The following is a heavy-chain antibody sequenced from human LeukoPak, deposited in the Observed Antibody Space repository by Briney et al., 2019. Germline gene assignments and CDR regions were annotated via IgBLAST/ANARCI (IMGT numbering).Heavy chain of an antibody. CDR2: INHSGST. D-gene: IGHD2-2*01. CDR3: ARGARQVVVVPAAPLVRYYYMDV. CDR1: GGSFSGYY. Sequence: SETLSLTGAVYGGSFSGYYWSWIRQPPGKGLEWIGEINHSGSTNYNPSLKSRVTISVDTSKNQFSLKLSSVTAADTAVYYCARGARQVVVVPAAPLVRYYYMDVWGKGTTVTVSS. V-gene: IGHV4-34*01. J-gene: IGHJ6*03.